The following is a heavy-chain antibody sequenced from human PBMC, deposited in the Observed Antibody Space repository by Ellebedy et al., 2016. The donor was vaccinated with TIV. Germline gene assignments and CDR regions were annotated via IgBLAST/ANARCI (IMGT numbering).Heavy chain of an antibody. CDR3: ARETAWYFDL. Sequence: PGGSLRLSCVASGFTFTDSYMSWLRQAPGKGLEWVSYISPTGNILHYADSVKGRFTISRDNARNSLYLQMNSLRAEDTAVYYCARETAWYFDLWGRGTLVTVSS. J-gene: IGHJ2*01. CDR1: GFTFTDSY. V-gene: IGHV3-11*01. CDR2: ISPTGNIL.